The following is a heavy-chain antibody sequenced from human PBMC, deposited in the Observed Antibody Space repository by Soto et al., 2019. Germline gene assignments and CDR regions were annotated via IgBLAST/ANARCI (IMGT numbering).Heavy chain of an antibody. CDR2: IYHSGST. CDR3: ARGYYDFWSGSQPFDY. J-gene: IGHJ4*02. Sequence: KSSETLSLTCAVSGYSISSGYYWGWIRQPPGKGLEWIGSIYHSGSTYYNPSLKSRVTISVDTSKNQFSLKLSSVTAADTAVYYCARGYYDFWSGSQPFDYWGQGTLVTVSS. V-gene: IGHV4-38-2*01. CDR1: GYSISSGYY. D-gene: IGHD3-3*01.